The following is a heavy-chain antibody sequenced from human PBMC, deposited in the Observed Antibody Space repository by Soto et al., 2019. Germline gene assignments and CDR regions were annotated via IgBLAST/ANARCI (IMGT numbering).Heavy chain of an antibody. D-gene: IGHD2-2*01. Sequence: QVQLVQSGAEVKKPGASVKVSCKASGYTFTSYGISWVRQAPGQGLEWMGWISAYNGNTNYAQKLQGRVTMTTDTSXTTXYXALRSLRSDDTAVYYCARAPNIVVVPAATGGDWFDPWGQGTLVTVSS. CDR1: GYTFTSYG. CDR2: ISAYNGNT. CDR3: ARAPNIVVVPAATGGDWFDP. J-gene: IGHJ5*02. V-gene: IGHV1-18*01.